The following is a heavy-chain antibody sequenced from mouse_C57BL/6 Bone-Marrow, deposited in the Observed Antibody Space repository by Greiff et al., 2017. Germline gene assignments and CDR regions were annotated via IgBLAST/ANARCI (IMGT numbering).Heavy chain of an antibody. CDR3: AREGYDGSSYDY. CDR1: GYTFTSYG. CDR2: IYPRSGNT. Sequence: VKLMESGAELARPGASVKLSCKASGYTFTSYGISWVKQRTGQGLEWIGEIYPRSGNTYYNEKFKGKATLTADKSSSTAYMELRSLTSEDSAVYFCAREGYDGSSYDYWGQGTTLTVSS. J-gene: IGHJ2*01. V-gene: IGHV1-81*01. D-gene: IGHD1-1*01.